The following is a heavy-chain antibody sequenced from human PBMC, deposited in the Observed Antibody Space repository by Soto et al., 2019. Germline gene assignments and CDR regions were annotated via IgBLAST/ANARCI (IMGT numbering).Heavy chain of an antibody. CDR1: GYLFISYG. CDR3: ARDLDGSGCYYSDY. Sequence: ASVKVSCKASGYLFISYGISWVRQAPGQGLEWMGRISAYNGNTNYAQNLQGRVTMTTDTSTSTAYMELRSLRSDDTAVYYCARDLDGSGCYYSDYWRQVPLVTAS. D-gene: IGHD3-10*01. V-gene: IGHV1-18*01. CDR2: ISAYNGNT. J-gene: IGHJ4*02.